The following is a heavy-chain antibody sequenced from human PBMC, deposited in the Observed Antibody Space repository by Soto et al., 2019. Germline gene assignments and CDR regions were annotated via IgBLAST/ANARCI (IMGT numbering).Heavy chain of an antibody. D-gene: IGHD1-26*01. V-gene: IGHV1-69*13. J-gene: IGHJ6*02. CDR1: GGTFSSYA. CDR2: IIPIFGTA. Sequence: SVKVSCKXSGGTFSSYAISWVRQAPGQGLEWMGGIIPIFGTANYAQKFQGRVTITADESTSTAYMQLSSLRSEDTAVYYCARPRPPGSYRIYYYYGMDVWGQGTTVTVSS. CDR3: ARPRPPGSYRIYYYYGMDV.